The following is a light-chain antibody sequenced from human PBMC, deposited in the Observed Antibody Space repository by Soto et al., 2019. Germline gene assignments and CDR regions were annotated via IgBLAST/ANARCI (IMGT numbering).Light chain of an antibody. CDR2: DAS. Sequence: ENVLTQSPGTLSLSPGERATLSCRASQSFSSSYLAWYQQRPGQAPRVLIYDASSRATGIPDRFSGSGSGTAFTLTISRREPEVFAVYYFQLYVSSRAFGKGTKVKI. CDR1: QSFSSSY. CDR3: QLYVSSRA. V-gene: IGKV3-20*01. J-gene: IGKJ1*01.